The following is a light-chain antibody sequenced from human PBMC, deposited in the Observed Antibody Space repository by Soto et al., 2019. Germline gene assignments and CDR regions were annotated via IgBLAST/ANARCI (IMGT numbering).Light chain of an antibody. CDR2: EGS. CDR3: CSYAGSSTHVV. V-gene: IGLV2-23*01. J-gene: IGLJ2*01. Sequence: QYALTQPASVSGSPGQSITISCTGTSSDVGSYNLVSWYQQHPGKAPKLMIYEGSKRPSVVSNRFSGSKSGNTASLTISGLQAEDESDYYCCSYAGSSTHVVFGGRTKITVL. CDR1: SSDVGSYNL.